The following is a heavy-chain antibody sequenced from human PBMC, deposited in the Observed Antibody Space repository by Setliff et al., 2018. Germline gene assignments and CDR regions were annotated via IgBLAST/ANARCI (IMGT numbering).Heavy chain of an antibody. Sequence: ASVKVSCKASGYTFSDYGIPWVRLAPGQGLEWMGWISPYTGNTFYAPQLQGRVIMTTDTSTNTAYMDLRSLRSDDTAVYYCERLVRYCTTTSCQRTSGDDFWGQGTLVTVSS. CDR1: GYTFSDYG. V-gene: IGHV1-18*01. CDR3: ERLVRYCTTTSCQRTSGDDF. CDR2: ISPYTGNT. J-gene: IGHJ4*02. D-gene: IGHD2-2*01.